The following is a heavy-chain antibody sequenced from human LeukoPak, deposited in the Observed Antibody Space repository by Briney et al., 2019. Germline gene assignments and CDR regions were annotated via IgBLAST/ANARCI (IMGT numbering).Heavy chain of an antibody. J-gene: IGHJ3*02. V-gene: IGHV3-23*01. D-gene: IGHD3-22*01. CDR1: GFTFSSYG. Sequence: GGSLRLSCAASGFTFSSYGMTWVRQAPGKGLEWVSSISHSDDSTYYADSVKGRFTISRDNSKNTLYLQMNSLRAEDTAVYYCAKEYYYDSSPVGAFDIWGQGTMVTVSS. CDR3: AKEYYYDSSPVGAFDI. CDR2: ISHSDDST.